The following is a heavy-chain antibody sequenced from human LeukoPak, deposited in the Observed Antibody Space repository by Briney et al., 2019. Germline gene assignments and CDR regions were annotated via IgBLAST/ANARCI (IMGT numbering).Heavy chain of an antibody. CDR1: GGSISGSSYY. CDR3: ARSGIAVAGRFDY. D-gene: IGHD6-19*01. Sequence: SETLSLTCTVSGGSISGSSYYWGWIRQPPGKGLEWIGSIYYSGSTYYNPSLKSRVTISVDTSKNQFSLKLSSVTAADTAVYYCARSGIAVAGRFDYWGQGTLVTVSS. CDR2: IYYSGST. J-gene: IGHJ4*02. V-gene: IGHV4-39*01.